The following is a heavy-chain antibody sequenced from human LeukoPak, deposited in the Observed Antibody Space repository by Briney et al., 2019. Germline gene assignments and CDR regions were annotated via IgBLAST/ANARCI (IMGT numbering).Heavy chain of an antibody. V-gene: IGHV3-23*01. CDR1: GFTFSSYA. CDR2: ISGSGGST. Sequence: GGSLRLSCAASGFTFSSYAMSWVRQAPGKGLEWVSAISGSGGSTYYADSVKGRFTISRDNSKNTLYPQMNSLRAEDTAVYYCAKVAGRDWSGYYNGYYYYMDVWGKGTTVTVSS. CDR3: AKVAGRDWSGYYNGYYYYMDV. J-gene: IGHJ6*03. D-gene: IGHD3-3*01.